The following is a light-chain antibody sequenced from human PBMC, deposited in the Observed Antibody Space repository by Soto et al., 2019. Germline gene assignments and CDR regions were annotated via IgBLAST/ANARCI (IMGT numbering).Light chain of an antibody. V-gene: IGKV1-39*01. J-gene: IGKJ3*01. Sequence: DIQMTQSPSSLSASVGDRVTITCRASQSISSYLNWYQQKPGKAPKLLIYAASSLQSGVPSRFSGSGSGGDLALAISSLQPEDFATYHCQQSYSTPFTVGPRTQVDIK. CDR3: QQSYSTPFT. CDR2: AAS. CDR1: QSISSY.